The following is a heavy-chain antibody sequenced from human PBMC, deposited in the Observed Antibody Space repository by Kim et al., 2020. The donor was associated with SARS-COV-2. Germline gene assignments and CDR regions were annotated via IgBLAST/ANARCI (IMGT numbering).Heavy chain of an antibody. J-gene: IGHJ5*02. D-gene: IGHD2-21*02. CDR2: INHSGST. Sequence: SETLSLTCAVYGGSFSGYYWSWIRQPPGKGLEWIGEINHSGSTNYNPSLKSRVTISVDTSKNQFSLKLSSVTAADTAVYYCAREAVVTQWNWFDPWGQGTLVSVSS. CDR1: GGSFSGYY. V-gene: IGHV4-34*01. CDR3: AREAVVTQWNWFDP.